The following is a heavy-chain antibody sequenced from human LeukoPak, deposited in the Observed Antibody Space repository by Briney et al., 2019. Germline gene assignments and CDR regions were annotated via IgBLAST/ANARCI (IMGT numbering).Heavy chain of an antibody. CDR1: GGYISSYY. D-gene: IGHD6-13*01. Sequence: PSETLSLTCTVSGGYISSYYWSWIRQPPGKGLEWLGYIFYSGSTSYNPSLNGRVTISIDTSKNQFSLKLTSVTAADTAVYYCVRGIEQLAILNYWGQGTLVTVSS. V-gene: IGHV4-59*01. CDR2: IFYSGST. J-gene: IGHJ4*02. CDR3: VRGIEQLAILNY.